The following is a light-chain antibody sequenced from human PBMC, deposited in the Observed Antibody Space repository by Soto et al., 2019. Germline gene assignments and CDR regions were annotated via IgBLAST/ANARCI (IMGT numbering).Light chain of an antibody. CDR3: QQYGSSPRT. CDR2: GAS. CDR1: QSVLYSSDNKNY. Sequence: DILMTQSPDSLAVSLGERATINCKSSQSVLYSSDNKNYLAWYQQKPGQAPRLLIYGASTRATGIPDRFSGSGSGTDFTLTISRLDPEDFAVYYCQQYGSSPRTFGQGTKVDIK. V-gene: IGKV4-1*01. J-gene: IGKJ1*01.